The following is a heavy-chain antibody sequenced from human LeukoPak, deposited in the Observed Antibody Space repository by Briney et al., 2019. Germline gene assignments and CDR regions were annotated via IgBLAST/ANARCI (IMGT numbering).Heavy chain of an antibody. J-gene: IGHJ4*02. Sequence: GGSLRLSCVASGVTLSNYAMSWARQAPGKGLEWVSGISSSGSGGNTYYADSVKGRFTISRDNAKSSLFLQMNSLRDEDTAVYYCARRVVGPMPLDYWGQGTLVTVSS. CDR2: ISSSGSGGNT. CDR3: ARRVVGPMPLDY. D-gene: IGHD1-26*01. V-gene: IGHV3-23*01. CDR1: GVTLSNYA.